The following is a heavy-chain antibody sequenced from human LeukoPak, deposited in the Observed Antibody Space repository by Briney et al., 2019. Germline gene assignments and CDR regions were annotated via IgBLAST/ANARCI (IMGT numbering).Heavy chain of an antibody. CDR1: GGSISSSSYY. D-gene: IGHD1-26*01. V-gene: IGHV4-39*07. CDR3: AREGYSGSSALGGGAFDY. Sequence: SETLSLTCTVSGGSISSSSYYWAWIRQPPGKGLEWIGSSSYSGSPYYNPSLKSRVTISVDKSKNQFSLKLSSVTAADTAVYYCAREGYSGSSALGGGAFDYWGQGTLVTVSS. J-gene: IGHJ4*02. CDR2: SSYSGSP.